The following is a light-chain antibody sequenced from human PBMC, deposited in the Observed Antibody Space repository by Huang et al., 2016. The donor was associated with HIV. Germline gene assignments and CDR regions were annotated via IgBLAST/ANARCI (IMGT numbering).Light chain of an antibody. CDR3: QQYGTLLT. Sequence: IVLTQSPGTLSLSPGERATLSCRASQSVSNNYLAWHQQKPGQAPRLLIDGASSRASGIPSRFSGSGCGTGFTLTISRLEPEDFAVYFCQQYGTLLTFGGGTKVEI. CDR1: QSVSNNY. J-gene: IGKJ4*01. V-gene: IGKV3-20*01. CDR2: GAS.